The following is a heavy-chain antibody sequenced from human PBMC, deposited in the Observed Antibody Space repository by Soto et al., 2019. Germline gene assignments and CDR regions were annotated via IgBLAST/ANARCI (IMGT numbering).Heavy chain of an antibody. Sequence: ASVKVSCKASGYSFADYHIHWVRQAPGQGLEWLGRINPKSGGTSTAQKFQGWVTMTTDTSISTASMELTRLTSDDTAIYYCARGDSTDCSNGVCSFFYNHDMDVWGQGTTVTAP. CDR3: ARGDSTDCSNGVCSFFYNHDMDV. CDR2: INPKSGGT. V-gene: IGHV1-2*04. J-gene: IGHJ6*02. D-gene: IGHD2-8*01. CDR1: GYSFADYH.